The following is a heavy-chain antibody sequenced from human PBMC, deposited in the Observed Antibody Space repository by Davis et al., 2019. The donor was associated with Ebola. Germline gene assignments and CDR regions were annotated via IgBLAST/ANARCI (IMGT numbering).Heavy chain of an antibody. V-gene: IGHV5-51*01. J-gene: IGHJ5*02. CDR2: IYPGDSDT. D-gene: IGHD2-15*01. Sequence: GESLKISCKGSGYTFSRYWIGWIRQMPGKGLEWMGIIYPGDSDTRYSPSFQGQVTISADKSITTAYLQWNSLGASDTAMYFCARLSCAGGSCANWFDAWGQGTLVTVSS. CDR1: GYTFSRYW. CDR3: ARLSCAGGSCANWFDA.